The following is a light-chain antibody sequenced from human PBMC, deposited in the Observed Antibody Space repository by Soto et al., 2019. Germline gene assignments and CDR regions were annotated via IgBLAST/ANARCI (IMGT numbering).Light chain of an antibody. CDR1: QSISNY. Sequence: DIQMTQSPSSLSAYVGDRVIIACRASQSISNYVNWYQQKPGKAPNLLIFAAFTLQSGVPSRFSGRGSETEFTLTISSLQPEDFATYYRQQSYNSSRTFGQGTKLEIK. V-gene: IGKV1-39*01. J-gene: IGKJ2*01. CDR2: AAF. CDR3: QQSYNSSRT.